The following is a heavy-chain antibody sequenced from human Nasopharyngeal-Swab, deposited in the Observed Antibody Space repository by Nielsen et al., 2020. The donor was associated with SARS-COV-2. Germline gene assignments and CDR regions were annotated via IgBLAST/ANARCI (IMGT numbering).Heavy chain of an antibody. Sequence: ASVKVPCKVSGSTLTELSMQWVRQAPAKGLEWMGGFDPEDGETIYAQKFQGRVTMTEDTSTDTAYMELSSLRSEDTAVYYCAASGSYAFDYWGQGTLVTVSS. CDR3: AASGSYAFDY. CDR2: FDPEDGET. CDR1: GSTLTELS. J-gene: IGHJ4*02. D-gene: IGHD1-26*01. V-gene: IGHV1-24*01.